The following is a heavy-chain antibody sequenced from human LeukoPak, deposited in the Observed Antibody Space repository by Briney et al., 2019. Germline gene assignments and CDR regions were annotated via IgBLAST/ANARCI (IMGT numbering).Heavy chain of an antibody. Sequence: SQTLSLTCTVSGGSISSGDYYWSWIRQPPGKGLEWIGYIYYSGSTYYNPSLKSRVTISVDTSKNQFSLKLSSVTAADTSVYYCARDGGYSYGLFDCWGQGTLVTVSS. J-gene: IGHJ4*02. D-gene: IGHD5-18*01. CDR3: ARDGGYSYGLFDC. V-gene: IGHV4-30-4*08. CDR1: GGSISSGDYY. CDR2: IYYSGST.